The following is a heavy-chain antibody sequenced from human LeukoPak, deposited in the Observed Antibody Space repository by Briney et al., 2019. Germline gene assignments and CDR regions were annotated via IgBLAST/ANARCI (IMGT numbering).Heavy chain of an antibody. CDR1: GFTVSSNY. D-gene: IGHD2-2*02. Sequence: GGSLRLSCAASGFTVSSNYMSWVRQAPGKGLEWVSAISGSGGSTYYADSVKGRFTISRDNSKNTLYLQMNSLRAEDTAVYYCAKDLGSLGYCSSTSCYKKVTTVTIFDYWGQGTLVTVSS. V-gene: IGHV3-23*01. CDR3: AKDLGSLGYCSSTSCYKKVTTVTIFDY. CDR2: ISGSGGST. J-gene: IGHJ4*02.